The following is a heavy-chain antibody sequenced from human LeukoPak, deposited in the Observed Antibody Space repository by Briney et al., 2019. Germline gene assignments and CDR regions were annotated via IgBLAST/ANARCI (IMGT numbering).Heavy chain of an antibody. V-gene: IGHV1-2*04. CDR1: GYTFTGYY. CDR2: INPNSGGT. CDR3: AREVVVVVPAAAMDV. D-gene: IGHD2-2*01. J-gene: IGHJ6*04. Sequence: ASVKVSCKASGYTFTGYYMHWVRQAPGQGLEWMGWINPNSGGTNYAQKFQGWVTMTRDTSISTAYMELSRLRSDDTAVYYCAREVVVVVPAAAMDVWGKGTTVTVSS.